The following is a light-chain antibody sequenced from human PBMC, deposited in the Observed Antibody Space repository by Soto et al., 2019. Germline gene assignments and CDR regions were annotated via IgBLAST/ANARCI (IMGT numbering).Light chain of an antibody. J-gene: IGKJ1*01. V-gene: IGKV3-20*01. Sequence: IVLTQSPATLSLSPGKRATLSCRASESVASNYLAWYQHKPGQAPRLLFFGASNRATGIPDRFSGSGSGTDFTLTISRLEPEDFAVYYCHQYGSSPWTLGQGTKVDIK. CDR1: ESVASNY. CDR2: GAS. CDR3: HQYGSSPWT.